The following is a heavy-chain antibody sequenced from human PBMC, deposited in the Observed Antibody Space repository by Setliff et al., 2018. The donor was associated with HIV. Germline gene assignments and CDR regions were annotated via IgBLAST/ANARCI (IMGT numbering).Heavy chain of an antibody. Sequence: LSLTCTVSGGSISSRGDYWSWVRQHPGKGLEWIGYIYYTGSTYSNPSLQSRVRISVDTSKNQFSLRLNSVTAADTAVYYCARDSANGKTANLNYLDVWGKGTAVTVSS. V-gene: IGHV4-31*03. D-gene: IGHD2-8*01. J-gene: IGHJ6*03. CDR3: ARDSANGKTANLNYLDV. CDR2: IYYTGST. CDR1: GGSISSRGDY.